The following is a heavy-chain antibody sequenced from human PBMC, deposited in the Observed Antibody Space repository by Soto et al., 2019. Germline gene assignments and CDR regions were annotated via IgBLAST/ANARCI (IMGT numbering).Heavy chain of an antibody. J-gene: IGHJ6*02. CDR3: ASDVNLGGYRSLKDYYDGMDV. Sequence: QVQLQESGPGLVKPSGTLSLTCAVSGGSISSSNWWSWVRQPPGKGLEWIGEIYHSVSTNYNPSLKSRVTISVDKSKNQFSLKLSSVTAAGTAVYYCASDVNLGGYRSLKDYYDGMDVWGQGTTVTVSS. V-gene: IGHV4-4*02. D-gene: IGHD6-13*01. CDR2: IYHSVST. CDR1: GGSISSSNW.